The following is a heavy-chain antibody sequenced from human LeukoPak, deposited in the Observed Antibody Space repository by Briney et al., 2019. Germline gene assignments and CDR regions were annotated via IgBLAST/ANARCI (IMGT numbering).Heavy chain of an antibody. CDR2: ISYDGSNK. V-gene: IGHV3-30-3*01. Sequence: GGSLRLSCAASGFTFSSYAMHWVRQAPGKGLEWVAVISYDGSNKYYADSVKGRFTISRDNSKNTLYLQMNSLRAEDTALYYCAKDMYYYDSSGSAFDIWGQGTMVTVSS. J-gene: IGHJ3*02. CDR1: GFTFSSYA. D-gene: IGHD3-22*01. CDR3: AKDMYYYDSSGSAFDI.